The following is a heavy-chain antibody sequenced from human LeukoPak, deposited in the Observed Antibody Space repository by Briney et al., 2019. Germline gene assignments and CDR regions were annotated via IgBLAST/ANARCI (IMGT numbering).Heavy chain of an antibody. J-gene: IGHJ5*02. D-gene: IGHD3-10*01. CDR2: MYYSGST. CDR3: ARITIEWFDP. V-gene: IGHV4-39*01. CDR1: GGSISSSSYY. Sequence: SETLSLTCIVSGGSISSSSYYWGWIRQPPGKGLEWIGSMYYSGSTYYNPSLKSRVTLSVDTSKNQFSLKLSSVTAADTAVYYCARITIEWFDPWAREPWSPSPQ.